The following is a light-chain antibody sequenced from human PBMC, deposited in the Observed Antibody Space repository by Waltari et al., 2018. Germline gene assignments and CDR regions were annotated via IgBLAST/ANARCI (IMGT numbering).Light chain of an antibody. CDR1: RSVNHN. V-gene: IGKV3-15*01. J-gene: IGKJ1*01. CDR3: QQYNNWPWT. CDR2: AAS. Sequence: EIVMTQSPATLSVSPGERATLSCRASRSVNHNLAWYRQKSGQAPRLLIYAASTRANGIPARFTGSGSGTEFTLTISSLQSEDFAVYFCQQYNNWPWTFGQGTKVEIK.